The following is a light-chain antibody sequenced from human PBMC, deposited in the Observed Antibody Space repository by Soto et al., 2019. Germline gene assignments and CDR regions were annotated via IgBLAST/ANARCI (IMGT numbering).Light chain of an antibody. CDR3: QQRSDWPST. CDR2: DSS. CDR1: QSVGTY. J-gene: IGKJ4*01. V-gene: IGKV3-11*01. Sequence: EIVLTQSPATLSLPPGERATLSCRVSQSVGTYFAWYQQKPGQAPRLLIYDSSNRATGIPARFSGSGSGTDFTLTISSLEPEDFAVYYCQQRSDWPSTFGGGTKVDIK.